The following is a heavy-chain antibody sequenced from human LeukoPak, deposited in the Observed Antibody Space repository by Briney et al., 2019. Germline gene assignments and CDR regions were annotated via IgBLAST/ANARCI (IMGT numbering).Heavy chain of an antibody. D-gene: IGHD3-22*01. CDR1: GYSIFSGYY. V-gene: IGHV4-38-2*02. CDR2: FHHTGGN. Sequence: SKTLSLTCTVSGYSIFSGYYWGWIRQAPGKGLEWIGSFHHTGGNHYNPSLQSRVTTSVDTTGNELSLEMSSVTAADTAVYYCGAYDSSGRLDFWGHGTRVTVSS. J-gene: IGHJ4*01. CDR3: GAYDSSGRLDF.